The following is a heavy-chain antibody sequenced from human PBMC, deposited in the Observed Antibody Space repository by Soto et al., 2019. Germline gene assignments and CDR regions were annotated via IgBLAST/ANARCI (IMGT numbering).Heavy chain of an antibody. J-gene: IGHJ3*01. Sequence: QVQLVQSGAAVKKPGASVKVSCKTAGSTFRGYYVHWVRQAPGQGLEWVGLMNFNGGDTMSAQTFKGRVTMTRDTSTSTASTELYRLTLDGAAVYYCARRLWPVAVDVWGQGSMVSVSS. CDR1: GSTFRGYY. D-gene: IGHD3-16*01. V-gene: IGHV1-2*02. CDR3: ARRLWPVAVDV. CDR2: MNFNGGDT.